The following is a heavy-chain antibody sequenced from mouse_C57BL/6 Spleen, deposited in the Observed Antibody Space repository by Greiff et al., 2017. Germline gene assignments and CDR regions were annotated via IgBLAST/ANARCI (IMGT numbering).Heavy chain of an antibody. J-gene: IGHJ3*01. Sequence: QVQLQQPGAELVRPGTSVKLSCKASGYTFTSYWMHWVKQRPGQGLEWIGEIDPSDSYTNYNQKFKGKATLTVDTSSSTAYMQLSSLTSEDSAVYYCASEGVNEGNRGFAYWGQGTLVTVSA. CDR1: GYTFTSYW. V-gene: IGHV1-59*01. CDR3: ASEGVNEGNRGFAY. CDR2: IDPSDSYT. D-gene: IGHD2-1*01.